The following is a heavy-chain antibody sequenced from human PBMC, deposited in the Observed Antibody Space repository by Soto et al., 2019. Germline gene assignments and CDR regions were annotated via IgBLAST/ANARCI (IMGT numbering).Heavy chain of an antibody. CDR3: ARCYNPNFWSGPFPYYFDY. J-gene: IGHJ4*02. CDR2: IYPGDSDT. D-gene: IGHD3-3*01. Sequence: PGESLKISCKGSGYSFTSYWIGWVRQMPGKGLEWMGIIYPGDSDTRYSPSFQGQVTISADKSISTAYLQWSNLKASDTAMYYCARCYNPNFWSGPFPYYFDYWGQGTLVTVSS. CDR1: GYSFTSYW. V-gene: IGHV5-51*01.